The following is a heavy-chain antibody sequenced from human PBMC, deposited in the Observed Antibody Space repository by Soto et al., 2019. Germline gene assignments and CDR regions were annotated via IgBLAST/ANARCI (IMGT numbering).Heavy chain of an antibody. D-gene: IGHD3-10*01. J-gene: IGHJ2*01. Sequence: QVQLQESGPGLVKPSGTLSRTCAVSGGSISSSNWWSWVRQPPGKGLEWIGEIFHSGNTNYHPSLKSRVTISVDKSNNRFSLKLSSVTAADTAVYYCARRVYGDWYFDLWGRGTLVTVSS. V-gene: IGHV4-4*02. CDR3: ARRVYGDWYFDL. CDR1: GGSISSSNW. CDR2: IFHSGNT.